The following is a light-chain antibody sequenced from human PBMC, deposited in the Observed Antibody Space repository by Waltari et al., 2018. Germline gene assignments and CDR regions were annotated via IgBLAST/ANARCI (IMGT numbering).Light chain of an antibody. Sequence: DIMMTQSPDSLAVSLGERATINCKSSQSIFYNSNNKDYLAWYQQKPGQPPKLLIYWASTRESGVPDRFSGSGSGTDFTLTISSLQAEDVAVYCCQQYYSIPITFGQGTRLEIK. CDR2: WAS. J-gene: IGKJ5*01. CDR1: QSIFYNSNNKDY. V-gene: IGKV4-1*01. CDR3: QQYYSIPIT.